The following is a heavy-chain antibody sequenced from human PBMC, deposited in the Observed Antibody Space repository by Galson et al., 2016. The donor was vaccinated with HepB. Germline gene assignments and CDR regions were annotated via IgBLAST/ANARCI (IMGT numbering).Heavy chain of an antibody. Sequence: SLRLSCAASGFTFSDYSMNWVRQAPGKGLEWISYISGAGHTIYYADSVRGRFTISRDNAKNSLVLQMINLRDEDTAVYYCGRESGRIRYLEYWGQGTLVTVSS. CDR1: GFTFSDYS. J-gene: IGHJ4*02. CDR2: ISGAGHTI. V-gene: IGHV3-48*02. D-gene: IGHD3-3*01. CDR3: GRESGRIRYLEY.